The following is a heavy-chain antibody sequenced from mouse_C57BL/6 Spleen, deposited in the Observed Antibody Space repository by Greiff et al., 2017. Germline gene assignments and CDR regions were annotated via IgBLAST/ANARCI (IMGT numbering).Heavy chain of an antibody. V-gene: IGHV1-64*01. CDR1: GYTFTSYW. D-gene: IGHD1-1*01. J-gene: IGHJ4*01. Sequence: QVQLQQPGAELVKPGASVKLSCKASGYTFTSYWMHWVKQRPGQGLEWIGMIHPNSGSTNYNEKFKSKATLTVDKSSSTAYMQLSSLTSEDTAVYNCARIATVVATGYSVDYWGQGTSVTVSS. CDR3: ARIATVVATGYSVDY. CDR2: IHPNSGST.